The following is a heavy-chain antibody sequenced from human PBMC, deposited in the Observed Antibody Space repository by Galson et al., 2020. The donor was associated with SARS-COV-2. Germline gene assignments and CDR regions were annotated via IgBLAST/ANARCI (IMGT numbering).Heavy chain of an antibody. D-gene: IGHD2-2*01. V-gene: IGHV3-7*01. CDR3: AVFYHTDAVDI. CDR1: GLRFSHYW. CDR2: INVDGTDQ. J-gene: IGHJ3*02. Sequence: TGGSLRLSCVVSGLRFSHYWMSWVRQASGQGLECVANINVDGTDQYYVDSVKGRFTFSRDNAKNSLYLQRNSLRAEDTAVYYCAVFYHTDAVDIWGQGTMVTVSS.